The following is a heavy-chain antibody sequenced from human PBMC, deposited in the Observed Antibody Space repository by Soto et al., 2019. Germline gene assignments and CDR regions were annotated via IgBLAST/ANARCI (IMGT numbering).Heavy chain of an antibody. Sequence: SETLSLTCAVYGGSFSGYYWSWIRQPPGKGLEWIGEINHSGSTNYNPSLKSRVTISVDTSKNQFSLKLSSVTAADTAVYYCARGPHYDFWSGYYVSPYYGMDVWGQGTTVTVSS. V-gene: IGHV4-34*01. J-gene: IGHJ6*02. CDR2: INHSGST. D-gene: IGHD3-3*01. CDR1: GGSFSGYY. CDR3: ARGPHYDFWSGYYVSPYYGMDV.